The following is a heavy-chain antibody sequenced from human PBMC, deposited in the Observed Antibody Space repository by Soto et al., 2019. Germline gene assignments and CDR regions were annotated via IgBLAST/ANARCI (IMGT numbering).Heavy chain of an antibody. CDR3: ARCPLLGTCGAHLGLGMDV. Sequence: SQTLSLTCAVSGDSVSSNSAAWNWIRQSPSGGLEWLGRTYSTSKWYNDYAVSVKSRITINADTSKNQFTLQLISVTPEDTAVYYIARCPLLGTCGAHLGLGMDVGGQGDTETVSS. CDR2: TYSTSKWYN. D-gene: IGHD3-16*01. CDR1: GDSVSSNSAA. J-gene: IGHJ6*02. V-gene: IGHV6-1*01.